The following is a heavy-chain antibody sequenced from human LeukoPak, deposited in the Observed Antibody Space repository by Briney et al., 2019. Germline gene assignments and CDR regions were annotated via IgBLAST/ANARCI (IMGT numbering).Heavy chain of an antibody. D-gene: IGHD6-13*01. CDR3: ARRFVGYDSSWGASDT. J-gene: IGHJ3*02. CDR2: IYYSGST. V-gene: IGHV4-59*08. CDR1: GGSISGYY. Sequence: SETLSLTCTVSGGSISGYYWSWIRQPPGKGLEWIGYIYYSGSTNYNPSLKSRVTISVDTSKNQFSLKLSSVTAADTAVYYCARRFVGYDSSWGASDTWGLGTMVTVSS.